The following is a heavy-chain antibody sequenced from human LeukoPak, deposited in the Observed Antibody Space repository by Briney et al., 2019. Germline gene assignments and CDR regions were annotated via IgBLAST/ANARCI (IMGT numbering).Heavy chain of an antibody. D-gene: IGHD3-10*01. CDR2: ISAYNGNT. CDR1: GYTFTSYG. Sequence: ASVKVSCKASGYTFTSYGISWVRQAPGQGLEWMGWISAYNGNTNYAQKLQGRVTMTTDTSTSTAYMELRSLRSDDTAVYYCARSGAGGYYGSGTTPIWGQGTLVTVSS. CDR3: ARSGAGGYYGSGTTPI. J-gene: IGHJ1*01. V-gene: IGHV1-18*01.